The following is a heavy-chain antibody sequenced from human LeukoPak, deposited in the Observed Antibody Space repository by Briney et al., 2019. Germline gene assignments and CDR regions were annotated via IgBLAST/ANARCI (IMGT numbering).Heavy chain of an antibody. Sequence: GGSLRLSCAASGFTFSSHGMCWVRQAPGRGLEWVSSISFGGDTTYPDSVKGRFTISRDNSKNTLYLQLDSLRAEDTAIYYCAKEIRPSDCWGQGTLVTVSS. D-gene: IGHD4-17*01. V-gene: IGHV3-23*01. CDR2: ISFGGDTT. CDR1: GFTFSSHG. J-gene: IGHJ4*02. CDR3: AKEIRPSDC.